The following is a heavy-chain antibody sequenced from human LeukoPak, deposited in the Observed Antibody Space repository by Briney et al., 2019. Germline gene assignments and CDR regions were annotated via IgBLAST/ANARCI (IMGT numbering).Heavy chain of an antibody. J-gene: IGHJ4*02. CDR3: ARAEYGDYRTCFDY. CDR1: GFTFSSFD. CDR2: LSSDGSDR. V-gene: IGHV3-30-3*01. D-gene: IGHD4-17*01. Sequence: GGSLRLSCAASGFTFSSFDMHWVRQAPGEGLEWVATLSSDGSDRRYTDSVKGRFSISRDNSKDTLYLQMNSLRVEDTAVYYCARAEYGDYRTCFDYWGQGTLVTVSS.